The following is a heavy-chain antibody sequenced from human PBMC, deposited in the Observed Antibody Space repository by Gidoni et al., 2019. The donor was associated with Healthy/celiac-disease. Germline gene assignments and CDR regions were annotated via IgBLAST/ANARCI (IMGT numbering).Heavy chain of an antibody. J-gene: IGHJ4*02. Sequence: VQLVESGGGVVQPGRSLRLSWAASGFTFSSYGMHWVRQAPGKGLEWVAVIWYDGSNKYYADSVKGRFTISRDNSKNTLYLQMNSLRAEDTAVYYCAREEGSGWYMGYWGQGTLVTVSS. CDR1: GFTFSSYG. CDR3: AREEGSGWYMGY. CDR2: IWYDGSNK. D-gene: IGHD6-19*01. V-gene: IGHV3-33*01.